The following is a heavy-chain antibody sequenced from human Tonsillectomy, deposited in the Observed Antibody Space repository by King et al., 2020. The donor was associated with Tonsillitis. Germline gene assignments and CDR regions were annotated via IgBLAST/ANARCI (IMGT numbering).Heavy chain of an antibody. CDR3: AKDWEGGFDY. D-gene: IGHD1-26*01. CDR1: GFTFSTYG. CDR2: IWNDGSNK. V-gene: IGHV3-33*06. J-gene: IGHJ4*02. Sequence: VQLVQSGGGVVQPGRSLRLSCAASGFTFSTYGMHWVRQAPGKGLEWVAVIWNDGSNKFYADSVKGRFTISRDNSQNMVFLQMISLTAEDTALYYCAKDWEGGFDYWGQGTLVTVSS.